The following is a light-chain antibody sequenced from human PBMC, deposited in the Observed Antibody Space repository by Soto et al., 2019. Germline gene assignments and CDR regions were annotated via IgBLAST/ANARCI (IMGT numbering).Light chain of an antibody. CDR2: DVP. CDR3: SSYTRSSTVV. J-gene: IGLJ2*01. V-gene: IGLV2-14*03. Sequence: QSALPQPASVSGSPGQSITISCTGTSSDVGGYHYVCWYQQHPGKAPKLIIYDVPNRPSGVSNRFPGSNSGNTASLSISGPQAEDEADYYCSSYTRSSTVVVGGGTQLTVL. CDR1: SSDVGGYHY.